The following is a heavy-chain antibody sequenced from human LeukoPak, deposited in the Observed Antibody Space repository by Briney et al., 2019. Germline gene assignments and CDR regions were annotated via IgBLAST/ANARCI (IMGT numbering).Heavy chain of an antibody. CDR2: ITSSATI. J-gene: IGHJ6*03. CDR3: ARSDYNSYMDV. Sequence: GGSLRLSCAASGFTFSSYTMNWVRQAPGKGLEWVSYITSSATIYYADSVKGRFTISRDNAKNSLYLQRSSLRAEDTAVYFCARSDYNSYMDVWGKGTTVAVSS. CDR1: GFTFSSYT. V-gene: IGHV3-48*04.